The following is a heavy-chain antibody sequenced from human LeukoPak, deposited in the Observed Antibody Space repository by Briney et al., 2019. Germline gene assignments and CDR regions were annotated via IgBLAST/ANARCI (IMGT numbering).Heavy chain of an antibody. V-gene: IGHV3-7*05. D-gene: IGHD6-13*01. Sequence: TGGSLRLSCAVSGFTFSNFWMSWVRQAPGKGLEWVANIKQDGSEKFYVDSVKGRFTIFRDNAQNSLYLQMNSLRAEDTAVYYCARDTKVAVVGTDAFDIWGQGTMVTVSS. CDR3: ARDTKVAVVGTDAFDI. CDR1: GFTFSNFW. CDR2: IKQDGSEK. J-gene: IGHJ3*02.